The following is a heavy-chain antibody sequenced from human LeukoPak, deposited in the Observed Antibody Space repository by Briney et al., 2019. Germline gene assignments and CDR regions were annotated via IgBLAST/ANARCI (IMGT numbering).Heavy chain of an antibody. CDR2: INHSGST. CDR1: GGSFSGYY. J-gene: IGHJ5*02. CDR3: ARGIAEGNWFDP. D-gene: IGHD3-16*02. V-gene: IGHV4-34*01. Sequence: SETLSLTCAVYGGSFSGYYWSWIRQPPGKGLEWIGEINHSGSTNYNPSLKSRVTISVDTSKNQFSLRLSSVTAADTAVYYCARGIAEGNWFDPWGQGTRVTVSS.